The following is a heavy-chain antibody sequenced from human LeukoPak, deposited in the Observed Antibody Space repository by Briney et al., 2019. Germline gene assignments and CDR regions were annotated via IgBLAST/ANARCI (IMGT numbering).Heavy chain of an antibody. D-gene: IGHD3-22*01. V-gene: IGHV4-4*02. J-gene: IGHJ4*02. CDR1: GDSINSLDL. CDR2: MYLSGTT. Sequence: SGTLSLTCTVSGDSINSLDLWSWVRQPPGQGLEWIGEMYLSGTTHSNPSVKSRVTISIDKSKNQFFLNLSSVTAADTAVYYCAGLVGRYSSGLYYYYFDYWGQGTLVTVSS. CDR3: AGLVGRYSSGLYYYYFDY.